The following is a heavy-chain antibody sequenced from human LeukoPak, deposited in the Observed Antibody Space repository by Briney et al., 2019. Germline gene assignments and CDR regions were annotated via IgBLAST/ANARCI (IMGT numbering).Heavy chain of an antibody. CDR2: IIPIFGTA. D-gene: IGHD2-2*01. CDR1: GRTFSSYT. CDR3: ARGNIVVVPAAKDYYYMDV. Sequence: SVKVSCKASGRTFSSYTISWVRQAPGQGLEWMGGIIPIFGTANYAQKFQGRVTITADESTSTAYMELSSLRSEDTAVYYCARGNIVVVPAAKDYYYMDVWGKGTTVTVSS. V-gene: IGHV1-69*13. J-gene: IGHJ6*03.